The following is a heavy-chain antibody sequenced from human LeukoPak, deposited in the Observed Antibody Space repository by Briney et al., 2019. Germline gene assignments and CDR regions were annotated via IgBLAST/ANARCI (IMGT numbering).Heavy chain of an antibody. D-gene: IGHD3-22*01. CDR2: IYPGDSDT. CDR1: GYSFTSYW. Sequence: GESLKISCKGSGYSFTSYWIGWVRQMPGKGLEWMGIIYPGDSDTRYSPSFQGRVTISADKSISTAYLQWSSLKASDTAMYYCARRLYYYDSSGYYNAFDIWGQGTMVTVSS. CDR3: ARRLYYYDSSGYYNAFDI. J-gene: IGHJ3*02. V-gene: IGHV5-51*01.